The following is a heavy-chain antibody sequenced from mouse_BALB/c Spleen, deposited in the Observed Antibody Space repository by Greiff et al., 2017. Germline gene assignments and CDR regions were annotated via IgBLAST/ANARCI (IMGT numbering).Heavy chain of an antibody. D-gene: IGHD2-13*01. J-gene: IGHJ4*01. V-gene: IGHV5-4*02. CDR3: ARSGEGGAMDY. CDR2: ISDGGSYT. Sequence: EVMLVESGGGLVKPGGSLKLSCAASGFTFSDYYMYWVRQTPEKRLEWVATISDGGSYTYYPDSVKGRFTISRDNAKNNLYLQMSSLKSEDTAMYYCARSGEGGAMDYWGQGTSVTVSS. CDR1: GFTFSDYY.